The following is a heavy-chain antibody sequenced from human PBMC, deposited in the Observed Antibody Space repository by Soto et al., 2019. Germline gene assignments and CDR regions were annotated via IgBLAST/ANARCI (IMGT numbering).Heavy chain of an antibody. D-gene: IGHD4-4*01. CDR2: IIPIIGII. V-gene: IGHV1-69*08. CDR3: AGDPDSHYNDSHASSYP. J-gene: IGHJ5*02. CDR1: GGTFSTYT. Sequence: QVQLVQSGAEVKKPGSSVKVSCKASGGTFSTYTITWVRQAPGQGLEWMGRIIPIIGIINYAQKFQGRVTLTPDKFTSTAYMELTGLRSDDTAVYYCAGDPDSHYNDSHASSYPWGQGTLVTVSS.